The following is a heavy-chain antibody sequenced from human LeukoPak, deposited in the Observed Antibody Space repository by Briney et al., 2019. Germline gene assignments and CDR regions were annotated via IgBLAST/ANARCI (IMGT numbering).Heavy chain of an antibody. CDR3: ARLGGRGCSSTSCYPLDY. J-gene: IGHJ4*02. CDR1: GGSISSGYY. Sequence: SETLSLTCTVSGGSISSGYYWGWIRQPPGKGLEWIGSIYHSGSTYYNPSLKSRVTISVDTSKNQFSLKLSSVTAADTAVYYCARLGGRGCSSTSCYPLDYWGQGTLVTVSS. D-gene: IGHD2-2*01. CDR2: IYHSGST. V-gene: IGHV4-38-2*02.